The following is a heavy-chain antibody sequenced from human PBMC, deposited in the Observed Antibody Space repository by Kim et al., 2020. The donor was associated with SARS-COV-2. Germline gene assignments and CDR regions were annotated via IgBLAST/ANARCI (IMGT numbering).Heavy chain of an antibody. CDR1: GFTFSNAW. CDR2: IKSKTDGGTT. Sequence: GGSLRLSCAASGFTFSNAWMSWVRQAPGKGLEWVGRIKSKTDGGTTDYAAPVKGRFTISRDDSKNTLYLQMNSLKTEDTAVYYCTTDQPSGDYYGGKIFDYWGQGTLVTVSS. D-gene: IGHD4-17*01. V-gene: IGHV3-15*01. J-gene: IGHJ4*02. CDR3: TTDQPSGDYYGGKIFDY.